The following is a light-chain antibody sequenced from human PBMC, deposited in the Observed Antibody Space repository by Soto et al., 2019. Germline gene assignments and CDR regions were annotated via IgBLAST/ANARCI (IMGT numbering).Light chain of an antibody. V-gene: IGKV1-6*01. CDR1: QGIRND. CDR2: AAS. J-gene: IGKJ1*01. Sequence: ALQMTQSPSSLSASVGYRVTITCRASQGIRNDLGWYQQKPGKAPKLLIYAASSLQSGVPSRFSGSGSGTDFTLTISSLQPEDFATYYCLQDYNYPRTFGQGTKVAI. CDR3: LQDYNYPRT.